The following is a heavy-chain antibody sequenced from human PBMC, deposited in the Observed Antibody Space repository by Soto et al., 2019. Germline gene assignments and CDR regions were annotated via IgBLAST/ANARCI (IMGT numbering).Heavy chain of an antibody. CDR3: AGNIAAAGRRYYGMDV. J-gene: IGHJ6*02. CDR2: ISTTETT. D-gene: IGHD6-13*01. Sequence: SSETLSLTCTVSGGSISSYYWGWIRQPAGKGLEWIGRISTTETTNYNPSLKSRVSMSLDTSKSQVSLKLSSVTAADAAVYYCAGNIAAAGRRYYGMDVWGQGTTVTVSS. CDR1: GGSISSYY. V-gene: IGHV4-4*07.